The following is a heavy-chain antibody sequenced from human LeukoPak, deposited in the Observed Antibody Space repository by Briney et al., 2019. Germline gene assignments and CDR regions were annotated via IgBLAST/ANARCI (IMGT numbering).Heavy chain of an antibody. CDR1: GYTFTSYD. J-gene: IGHJ6*02. CDR3: AAFVPPYYYYGMDV. D-gene: IGHD3-10*02. V-gene: IGHV1-8*01. Sequence: ASVKVSCKASGYTFTSYDINWVRQAAGQGVEWMGWMNPNSGNTGYAQKFQGRVTMTRNTSISTAYMELSSLRSEDTAVYYCAAFVPPYYYYGMDVWGQGTTVTVSS. CDR2: MNPNSGNT.